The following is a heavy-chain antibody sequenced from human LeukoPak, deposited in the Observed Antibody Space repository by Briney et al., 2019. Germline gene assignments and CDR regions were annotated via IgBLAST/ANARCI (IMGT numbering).Heavy chain of an antibody. Sequence: AAVKISCKVSGYTFTDYYMHWVQQAPGKGLEWMGLVDPVDGETIYAEKFQGRVTITADTSTDTAYMELSSLRSEDTAVYYCATPGPSRGLGYCSRTSCYNVWGKGTTVTVSS. V-gene: IGHV1-69-2*01. D-gene: IGHD2-2*02. CDR1: GYTFTDYY. J-gene: IGHJ6*04. CDR3: ATPGPSRGLGYCSRTSCYNV. CDR2: VDPVDGET.